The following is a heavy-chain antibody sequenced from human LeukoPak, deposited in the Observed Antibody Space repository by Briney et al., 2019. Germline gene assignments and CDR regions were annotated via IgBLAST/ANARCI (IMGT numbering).Heavy chain of an antibody. V-gene: IGHV4-59*01. CDR2: IYYSWST. Sequence: SETLSLTCTVSGGSISSYYGSWIRQPPGKGLEGIGYIYYSWSTNYNTSLKIRVTISVNTSKYHISLKPSSVTAADTAVYYCAREVDIQSELIGCFDYWGQGTLVTVSS. D-gene: IGHD3-16*01. J-gene: IGHJ4*02. CDR3: AREVDIQSELIGCFDY. CDR1: GGSISSYY.